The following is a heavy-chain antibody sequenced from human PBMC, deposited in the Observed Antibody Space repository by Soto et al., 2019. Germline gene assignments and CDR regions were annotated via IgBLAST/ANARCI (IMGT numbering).Heavy chain of an antibody. V-gene: IGHV3-43*01. Sequence: GGSLRLSCAASGFTFDYYTMHWVRHPPGKGLEWVSLISWDGDSAYYADSVRGRFTISRDNSKNSLFLQMNNVRAEDAALYFCAKGTRGNSPELDFWGQGTLVTVSS. D-gene: IGHD1-1*01. CDR1: GFTFDYYT. CDR2: ISWDGDSA. J-gene: IGHJ4*02. CDR3: AKGTRGNSPELDF.